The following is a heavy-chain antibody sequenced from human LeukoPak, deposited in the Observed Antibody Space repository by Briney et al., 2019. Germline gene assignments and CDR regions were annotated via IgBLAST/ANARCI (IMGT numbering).Heavy chain of an antibody. Sequence: ASVKVSCKASGYTFTGYYMHWVRQAPGKGLEWMGGFDPEDGETIYAQKFQGRVTMTEDTSTDTAYMELSSLRSEASAVYYCTTAGTLTGYSIPSYYYFYMDVWGKGTTVTISS. CDR1: GYTFTGYY. D-gene: IGHD3-9*01. V-gene: IGHV1-24*01. CDR2: FDPEDGET. CDR3: TTAGTLTGYSIPSYYYFYMDV. J-gene: IGHJ6*03.